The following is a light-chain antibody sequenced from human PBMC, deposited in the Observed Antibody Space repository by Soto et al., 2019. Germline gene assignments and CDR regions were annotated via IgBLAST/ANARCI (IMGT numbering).Light chain of an antibody. CDR3: QVWDSSSDHPYV. CDR2: GNT. Sequence: QSALTQPPSVSGAPGQRVTISCAGTSSNIGAGYDVHWYQQLPGTAPKLLIYGNTNRPSGVPDRFSGSKSGTSASLAITGLQAEDEADYYCQVWDSSSDHPYVFGTGTKLTVL. CDR1: SSNIGAGYD. J-gene: IGLJ1*01. V-gene: IGLV1-40*01.